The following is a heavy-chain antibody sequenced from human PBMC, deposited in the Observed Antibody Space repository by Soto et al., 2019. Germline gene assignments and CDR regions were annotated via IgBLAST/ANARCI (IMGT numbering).Heavy chain of an antibody. J-gene: IGHJ4*02. D-gene: IGHD3-22*01. CDR3: AKDYYDSSGYYYVFYFDY. V-gene: IGHV3-23*01. CDR2: ISGSGGST. CDR1: GFTFSSYA. Sequence: GGFLRLSCAASGFTFSSYAMSWVRQAPGKGLEWVSAISGSGGSTYYADSVKGRFTISRDNSKNTLYLQMNSLRAEDTAVYYCAKDYYDSSGYYYVFYFDYWGQGTLVTVSS.